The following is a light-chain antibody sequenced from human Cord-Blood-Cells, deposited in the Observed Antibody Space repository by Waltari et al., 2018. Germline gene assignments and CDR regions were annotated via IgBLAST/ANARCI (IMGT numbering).Light chain of an antibody. CDR3: CSYAGSSTWV. CDR1: SRAVGSYNP. J-gene: IGLJ3*02. Sequence: QSALTQPAPVSGSPGQSITISCTGTSRAVGSYNPFSWYQQHPGKAPKLMIYEGSKRPSGVSNRFSGSKSGNTASLTISGLQAEDEADYYCCSYAGSSTWVFGGGTKLTVL. CDR2: EGS. V-gene: IGLV2-23*01.